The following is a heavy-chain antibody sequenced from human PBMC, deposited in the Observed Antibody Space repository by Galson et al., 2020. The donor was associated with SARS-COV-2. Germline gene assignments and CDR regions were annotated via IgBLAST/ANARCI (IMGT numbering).Heavy chain of an antibody. CDR3: ARGRDGYRSPFDY. Sequence: GESLKISCRGSGYSFTNSWIAWVRQMPGKGLEWMGNIYPGDSDTRYSPSFQGQVTISADKSINTAYLQWSSLKASDTAMYYCARGRDGYRSPFDYWGQGSLVIVSS. CDR1: GYSFTNSW. V-gene: IGHV5-51*01. J-gene: IGHJ4*02. CDR2: IYPGDSDT. D-gene: IGHD5-12*01.